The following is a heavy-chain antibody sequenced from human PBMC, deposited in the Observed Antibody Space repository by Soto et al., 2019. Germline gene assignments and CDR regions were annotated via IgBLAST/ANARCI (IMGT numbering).Heavy chain of an antibody. D-gene: IGHD4-17*01. CDR3: AKKGGGDYVLGY. CDR2: IYWDDSK. CDR1: GFSLSANGVG. V-gene: IGHV2-5*02. Sequence: QITLKESGPTLVKPTQTLTLTCTFSGFSLSANGVGVGWIRQPPGKALEWLALIYWDDSKEYSPSLKSRLTITKDTSRNEVVLPMTNMDPVDTATYYCAKKGGGDYVLGYWGQGTLVTVSS. J-gene: IGHJ4*02.